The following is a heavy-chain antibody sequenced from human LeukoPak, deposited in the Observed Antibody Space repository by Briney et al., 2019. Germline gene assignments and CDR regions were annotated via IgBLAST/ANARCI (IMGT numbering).Heavy chain of an antibody. J-gene: IGHJ6*03. D-gene: IGHD6-13*01. CDR1: GYTFTGYY. V-gene: IGHV1-2*02. Sequence: ASVKVSCKASGYTFTGYYMHWVRQAPGQGLEWMGWINPNSGGTNYAQKFQGRVTMTRDTSISTAYMELSRLRSEDTAVYYCARNHKIAARAENYYYMDVWGKGTTVTVSS. CDR3: ARNHKIAARAENYYYMDV. CDR2: INPNSGGT.